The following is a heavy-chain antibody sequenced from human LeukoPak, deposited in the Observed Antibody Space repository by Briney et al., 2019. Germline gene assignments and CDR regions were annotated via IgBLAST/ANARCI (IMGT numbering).Heavy chain of an antibody. Sequence: PGGSLRLSCAASGFTFSSYGMHWVRQAQGKGLEWVAFIRYDGSNKYYADSVKGRFTISRDNSKNTLYLQMNSLRAEDTAVYYCAKAKTWELRCSDYFDYWGQGTLVTVSS. CDR1: GFTFSSYG. CDR3: AKAKTWELRCSDYFDY. V-gene: IGHV3-30*02. J-gene: IGHJ4*02. D-gene: IGHD1-26*01. CDR2: IRYDGSNK.